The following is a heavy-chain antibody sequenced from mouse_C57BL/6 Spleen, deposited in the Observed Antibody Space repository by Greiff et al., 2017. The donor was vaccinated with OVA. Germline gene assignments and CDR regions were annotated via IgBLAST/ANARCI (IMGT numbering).Heavy chain of an antibody. Sequence: QVQLQQPGAELVRPGSSVKLSCKASGYTFTSYWMHWVKQRPIQGLEWIGNIDPSDSETHSNQKFKDTATLTVDNSSSTSYMQLSSLTSEDSAVYYCARADYYGSPAWFAYWGQGTLVTVSA. D-gene: IGHD1-1*01. CDR2: IDPSDSET. J-gene: IGHJ3*01. CDR3: ARADYYGSPAWFAY. V-gene: IGHV1-52*01. CDR1: GYTFTSYW.